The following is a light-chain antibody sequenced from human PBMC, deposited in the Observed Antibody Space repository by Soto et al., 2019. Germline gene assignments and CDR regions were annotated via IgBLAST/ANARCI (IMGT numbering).Light chain of an antibody. V-gene: IGLV2-14*01. CDR2: EVI. Sequence: SVLTQPASVSGTPEQSITISCTRTRSDVGAYNFVSWYQHHPGKAPKVVIYEVINRPSGVSNRFSGSKSGHTASPTTSGLQAEDEADDYCSSYTGSSTLLFGTGTKGTV. CDR3: SSYTGSSTLL. J-gene: IGLJ1*01. CDR1: RSDVGAYNF.